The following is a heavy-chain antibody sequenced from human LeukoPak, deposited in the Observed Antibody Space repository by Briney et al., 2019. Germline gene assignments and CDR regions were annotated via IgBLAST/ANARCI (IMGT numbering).Heavy chain of an antibody. CDR3: ESSITKAGGS. Sequence: GGSLRLSCAASGFSFSDSPIHWVRQASGKGLEWVGRIRSKDRNSATAYAESVKGRFTISRDDSKNMAYLQMNSLRIEDTAVYYCESSITKAGGSWGQGTLVTASS. V-gene: IGHV3-73*01. CDR2: IRSKDRNSAT. J-gene: IGHJ5*02. CDR1: GFSFSDSP. D-gene: IGHD2-21*01.